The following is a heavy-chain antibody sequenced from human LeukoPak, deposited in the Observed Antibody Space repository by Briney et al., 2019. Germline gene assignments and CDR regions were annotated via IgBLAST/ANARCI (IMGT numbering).Heavy chain of an antibody. Sequence: GGSLRLSCAASGFTFSSYGMHWVRQAPGKGLEWAAVIWYDGSNKYYADSVKGRFTISRDNSKNTLYLQMNSLRAEDTAVYYCARAPDSSGWYFGGYWGQGTLVTVSS. CDR2: IWYDGSNK. V-gene: IGHV3-33*01. J-gene: IGHJ4*02. CDR3: ARAPDSSGWYFGGY. D-gene: IGHD6-19*01. CDR1: GFTFSSYG.